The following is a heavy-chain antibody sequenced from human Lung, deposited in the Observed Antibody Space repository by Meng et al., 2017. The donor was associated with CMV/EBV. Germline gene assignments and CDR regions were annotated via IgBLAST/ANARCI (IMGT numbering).Heavy chain of an antibody. J-gene: IGHJ4*02. D-gene: IGHD6-13*01. Sequence: GGSLRLXXAASGFTFSDYYMNWIRQAPGKGLEWISYISAGGDNMYYVDSVKGRFTISRDNAKNSLYLQMNSLRVDDTAVYYCARDWGPQSSSEYYFDFWGQGXLVTVSS. CDR2: ISAGGDNM. CDR3: ARDWGPQSSSEYYFDF. V-gene: IGHV3-11*01. CDR1: GFTFSDYY.